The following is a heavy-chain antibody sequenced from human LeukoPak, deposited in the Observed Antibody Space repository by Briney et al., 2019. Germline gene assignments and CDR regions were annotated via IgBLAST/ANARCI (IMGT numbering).Heavy chain of an antibody. CDR3: ARAHVTIFGVPIDDY. Sequence: GGSLRLSCAASGFTFSSYSMNWVRQAPGKGLEWVSSISSSSSYIYYADSVKGRFTISRDNAKNSLYLQMNSLRAEDTAVYYCARAHVTIFGVPIDDYWGQGTLVTVSS. CDR1: GFTFSSYS. CDR2: ISSSSSYI. D-gene: IGHD3-3*01. J-gene: IGHJ4*02. V-gene: IGHV3-21*01.